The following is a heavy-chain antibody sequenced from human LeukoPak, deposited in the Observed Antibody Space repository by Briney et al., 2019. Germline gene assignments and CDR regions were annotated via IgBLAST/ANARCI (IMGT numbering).Heavy chain of an antibody. CDR3: AREDCSSTSCYTETYYYYMDV. CDR2: ISSSSSYI. CDR1: GFTFSSYS. Sequence: GGSLRLSCAASGFTFSSYSMNWVRQAPGKGLEWVSSISSSSSYIYYADSVEGRFTISRDNAKNSLYLQMNNLRAEDTAVYYCAREDCSSTSCYTETYYYYMDVWGKGTTVTVSS. V-gene: IGHV3-21*01. J-gene: IGHJ6*03. D-gene: IGHD2-2*02.